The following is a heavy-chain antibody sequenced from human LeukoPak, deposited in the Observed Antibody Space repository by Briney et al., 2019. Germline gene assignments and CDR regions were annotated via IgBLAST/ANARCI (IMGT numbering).Heavy chain of an antibody. J-gene: IGHJ3*02. CDR2: IYPGDSDT. CDR3: ARHLRDYGDYSDAFDI. V-gene: IGHV5-51*01. Sequence: PGGSLKISFKGSGCRFTSYWIGWGRQRPGKGVGWMGIIYPGDSDTRYSPSFQGQVTISADKSISTAYLQWSSLKASDSAMYYCARHLRDYGDYSDAFDIWGQGTMVTVSS. CDR1: GCRFTSYW. D-gene: IGHD4-17*01.